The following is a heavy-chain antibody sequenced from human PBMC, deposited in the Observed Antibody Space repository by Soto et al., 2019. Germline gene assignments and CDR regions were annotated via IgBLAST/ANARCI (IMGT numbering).Heavy chain of an antibody. D-gene: IGHD3-3*01. CDR2: IWYDGSNK. Sequence: GGSLRLSCAASGFTFSSYGMHWVRQAPGKGLEWVTVIWYDGSNKYYADSVKGRFTISRDNSKNTLYLQMNSLRAEDTAVYYCARENDFWSGYYDYWGQGTLVTLSS. CDR1: GFTFSSYG. J-gene: IGHJ4*02. CDR3: ARENDFWSGYYDY. V-gene: IGHV3-33*01.